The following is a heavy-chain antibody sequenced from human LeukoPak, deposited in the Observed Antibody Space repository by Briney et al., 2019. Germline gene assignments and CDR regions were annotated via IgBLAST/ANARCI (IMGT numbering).Heavy chain of an antibody. CDR2: ITGSGNTI. D-gene: IGHD3-22*01. Sequence: GVLRLSFAASGFTFSYYYMSWIRQGPGKGLELISYITGSGNTIYYADSMKGRFTISRDNAKNSLYLQMNSQRAEDTAVYYCARDRSYYDPSGYYRDPDSFDIWGQGTMVTVSS. CDR1: GFTFSYYY. CDR3: ARDRSYYDPSGYYRDPDSFDI. V-gene: IGHV3-11*04. J-gene: IGHJ3*02.